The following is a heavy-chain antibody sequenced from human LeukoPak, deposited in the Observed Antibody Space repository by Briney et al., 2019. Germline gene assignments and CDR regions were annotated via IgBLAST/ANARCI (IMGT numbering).Heavy chain of an antibody. Sequence: PGGPLRLSCAASGFTFSKYWMLWVRQAPGKGLESVSRINTDGTVTTYADSVKGRFTVSRDNADNTVFLQMVSERDEDTAVYYCATKQWLAPPPDSWGQGTPVTVSS. J-gene: IGHJ4*02. D-gene: IGHD6-19*01. CDR1: GFTFSKYW. CDR3: ATKQWLAPPPDS. CDR2: INTDGTVT. V-gene: IGHV3-74*01.